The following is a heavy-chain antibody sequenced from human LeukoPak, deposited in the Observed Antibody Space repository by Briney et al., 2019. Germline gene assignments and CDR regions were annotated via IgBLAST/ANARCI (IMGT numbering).Heavy chain of an antibody. V-gene: IGHV4-4*07. J-gene: IGHJ4*02. CDR1: GGSISSYY. D-gene: IGHD2-2*01. CDR2: IYTSGGT. CDR3: ARELGYCSSTSCPLDY. Sequence: SETLSLTCTVSGGSISSYYWSWIRQPAGKGLEWIGRIYTSGGTNYNPSLKSRVTMSVDTSKNQFSLKLSSVTAADTAVYYCARELGYCSSTSCPLDYWGQGTLVTVSS.